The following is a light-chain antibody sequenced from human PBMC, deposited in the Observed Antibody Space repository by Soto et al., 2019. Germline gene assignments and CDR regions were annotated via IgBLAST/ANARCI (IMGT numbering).Light chain of an antibody. J-gene: IGKJ2*01. Sequence: EIVLTQSPGTLSLSPGERATLSCRASQSVSSNYLAWYQQKPGQAPRLLIYGASSRATGIPDRFSGSGSGTDFTLTISRLEPEDFAVYHCQQYGNSPETFGQGTKVEIK. CDR2: GAS. CDR1: QSVSSNY. CDR3: QQYGNSPET. V-gene: IGKV3-20*01.